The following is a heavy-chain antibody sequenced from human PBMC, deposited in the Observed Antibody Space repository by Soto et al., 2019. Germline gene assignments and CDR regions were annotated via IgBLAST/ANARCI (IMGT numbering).Heavy chain of an antibody. CDR2: IYYRGST. D-gene: IGHD3-16*01. CDR3: AGVYTVKYDGYFDY. V-gene: IGHV4-31*03. CDR1: GGSISSGGYY. Sequence: QVQLQESGPGLVKPSQTLSLTCTVSGGSISSGGYYWSWIRQHPGKGLEWIGYIYYRGSTDYNPSLKSRVNISVDTSKNQFSLKLSSVTAADTAVYYCAGVYTVKYDGYFDYWGQGTLVTVSS. J-gene: IGHJ4*02.